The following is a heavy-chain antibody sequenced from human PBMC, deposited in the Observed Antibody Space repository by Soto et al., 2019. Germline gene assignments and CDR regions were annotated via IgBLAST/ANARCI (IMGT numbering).Heavy chain of an antibody. CDR1: GGSISIYY. CDR2: IYYSGST. Sequence: LSLTCTVSGGSISIYYWSWIRQPPGKGLEWIGYIYYSGSTNYNPSLKSRVTISVDTSKNQFSLKLSSVTAADTAVYYCARDNGYSYGYTLDHWGQGTLVTVSS. CDR3: ARDNGYSYGYTLDH. V-gene: IGHV4-59*01. J-gene: IGHJ4*02. D-gene: IGHD5-18*01.